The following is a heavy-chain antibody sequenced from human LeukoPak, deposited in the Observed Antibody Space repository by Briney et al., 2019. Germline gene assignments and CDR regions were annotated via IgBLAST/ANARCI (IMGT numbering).Heavy chain of an antibody. Sequence: SQTLSLTCAISGDSLSSNSAAWIWIRQSPARGLGWLVWTYYRSKCYNHSSPSVKSRININPDTAHNQFSLQLNAVTPTDPAVYYCERKRSGSYYWGQGTLVTVSS. CDR1: GDSLSSNSAA. D-gene: IGHD3-10*01. CDR3: ERKRSGSYY. V-gene: IGHV6-1*01. J-gene: IGHJ4*02. CDR2: TYYRSKCYN.